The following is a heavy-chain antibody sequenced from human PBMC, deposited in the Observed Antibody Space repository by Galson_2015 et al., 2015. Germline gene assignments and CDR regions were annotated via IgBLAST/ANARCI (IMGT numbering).Heavy chain of an antibody. V-gene: IGHV4-39*01. CDR3: ARLRIADSGLDCFDY. D-gene: IGHD5-12*01. CDR1: GGSISSSSYY. CDR2: IYYSGNT. J-gene: IGHJ4*02. Sequence: ETLSLTCTVSGGSISSSSYYWGWIRQPPGKGLEWIGSIYYSGNTYYNPSLKSRVTISVDRSKSQFSLKLSSVTAADTAVYYCARLRIADSGLDCFDYWGQGTLVTVSS.